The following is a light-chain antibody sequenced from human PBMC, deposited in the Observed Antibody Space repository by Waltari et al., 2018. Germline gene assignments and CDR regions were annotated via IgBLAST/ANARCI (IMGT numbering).Light chain of an antibody. J-gene: IGKJ2*01. CDR2: EIS. V-gene: IGKV2-29*01. CDR3: QQSYSTPRT. CDR1: QSLLHSDGKTY. Sequence: DIVLTQTPLSLSVTPGQPATISCKSSQSLLHSDGKTYLYWYLQKAGQSPHLLIYEISSRFPGVPDRFSGSGFGTDFTLTISSLQPEDFATYYCQQSYSTPRTFGQGTKLEIK.